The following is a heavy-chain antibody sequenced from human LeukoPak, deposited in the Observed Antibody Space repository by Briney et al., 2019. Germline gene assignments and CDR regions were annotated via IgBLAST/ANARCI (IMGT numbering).Heavy chain of an antibody. J-gene: IGHJ6*02. CDR1: GFTFSSYS. CDR3: ARDLVGATDYYYGMDV. D-gene: IGHD1-26*01. Sequence: GGSLRLSCAASGFTFSSYSMNWVRQAPRKGLEWVSSISSSSSYIYYADSVKGRFTISRDNAKNSLYLQMNSLRAEDTAVYYCARDLVGATDYYYGMDVWGQGTTVTVCS. V-gene: IGHV3-21*01. CDR2: ISSSSSYI.